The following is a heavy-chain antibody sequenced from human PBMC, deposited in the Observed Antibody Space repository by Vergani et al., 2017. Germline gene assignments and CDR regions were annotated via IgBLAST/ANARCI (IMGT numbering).Heavy chain of an antibody. D-gene: IGHD3-3*01. CDR1: GFTFSSYS. V-gene: IGHV3-48*02. Sequence: EVQLVESGGGLVKPGGSLRLSCAASGFTFSSYSMNWVRPAPGKGLEWVSYISSSSSTIYYADSVKGRFTISRDNAKNSLYLQMNSLRDEDTAVYYCARDLAPLTFWSGYYTYYYGMDVWGQGTTVTVSS. CDR3: ARDLAPLTFWSGYYTYYYGMDV. J-gene: IGHJ6*02. CDR2: ISSSSSTI.